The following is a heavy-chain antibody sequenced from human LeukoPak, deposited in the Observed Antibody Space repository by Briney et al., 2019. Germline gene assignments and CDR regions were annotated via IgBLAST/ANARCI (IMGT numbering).Heavy chain of an antibody. V-gene: IGHV4-39*01. CDR1: GGSISSSSYY. CDR3: ARHSLYYYDSSGYLN. Sequence: SETLSLTCTVSGGSISSSSYYWGWIRQPPGKGLEWIGSIYYSGSTYYNPSLKSRVTISVDTSKNQFSLKLSSVTAADTAVYYCARHSLYYYDSSGYLNWGQGTLVTVSS. J-gene: IGHJ4*02. CDR2: IYYSGST. D-gene: IGHD3-22*01.